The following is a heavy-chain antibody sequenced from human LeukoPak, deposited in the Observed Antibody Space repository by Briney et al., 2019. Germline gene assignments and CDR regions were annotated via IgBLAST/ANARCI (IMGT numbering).Heavy chain of an antibody. CDR2: INHSGST. CDR3: ARVTIFGVVISYYYYYYMDV. CDR1: GGSFSGYY. J-gene: IGHJ6*03. Sequence: SETLSLTCAVYGGSFSGYYWSWIRQPPGKGLEWLGEINHSGSTNYNPSLKSRVTISVDTSKNQFSLKLSSVTAADTAVYYCARVTIFGVVISYYYYYYMDVWGKGTTVTVSS. V-gene: IGHV4-34*01. D-gene: IGHD3-3*01.